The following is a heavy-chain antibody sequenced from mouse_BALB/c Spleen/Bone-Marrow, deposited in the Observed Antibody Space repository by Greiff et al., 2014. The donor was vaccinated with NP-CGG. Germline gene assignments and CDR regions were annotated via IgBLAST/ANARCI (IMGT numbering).Heavy chain of an antibody. Sequence: EVKLEESGGDLVKPGGSLKLSCAASGFTFSSYGMSWGRQTPDKRLEWVATISSGGSNTYYPDSVKGRFTISRDNAKNTLYLQMSSLKSEDTAMYYCARNQRYYAMDYWGQGTSVTVSS. CDR3: ARNQRYYAMDY. CDR2: ISSGGSNT. V-gene: IGHV5-6*02. J-gene: IGHJ4*01. CDR1: GFTFSSYG.